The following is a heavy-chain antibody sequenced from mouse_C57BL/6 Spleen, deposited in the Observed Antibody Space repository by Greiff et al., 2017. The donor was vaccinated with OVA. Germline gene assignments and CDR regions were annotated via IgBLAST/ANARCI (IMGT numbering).Heavy chain of an antibody. J-gene: IGHJ3*01. Sequence: QVQLQQPGAELVRPGSSVKLSCKASGYTFTSYWMHWVKQRPIQGLEWIGNIDPSDSETHYNQKFKDKATLTVDKSSSTAYMQLSSLTSEDSAVYYCASSSYDGYYTWFAYWGQGTLVTVSA. D-gene: IGHD2-3*01. CDR3: ASSSYDGYYTWFAY. V-gene: IGHV1-52*01. CDR2: IDPSDSET. CDR1: GYTFTSYW.